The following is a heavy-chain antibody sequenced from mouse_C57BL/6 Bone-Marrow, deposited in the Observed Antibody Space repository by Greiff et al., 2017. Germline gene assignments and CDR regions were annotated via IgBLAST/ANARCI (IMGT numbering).Heavy chain of an antibody. J-gene: IGHJ1*03. CDR3: TTRHGSSSRYFDV. V-gene: IGHV14-4*01. Sequence: EVQLQQSGAELVRPGASVKLSCTASGFNIKDDYMHWVKQRPEQGLEWLGWIDPENGDTEYASKFQGKATITADTSSNTAYLQLSSLTSEDTAVYYCTTRHGSSSRYFDVWGTGTTVTVSS. CDR2: IDPENGDT. D-gene: IGHD1-1*01. CDR1: GFNIKDDY.